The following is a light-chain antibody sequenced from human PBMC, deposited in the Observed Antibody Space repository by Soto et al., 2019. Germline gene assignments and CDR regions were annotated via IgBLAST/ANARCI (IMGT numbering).Light chain of an antibody. J-gene: IGKJ2*01. Sequence: DIVMTQSPDSLAVSLGERATINCKSSQTVLYSSNNKNYLAWYLQKPGQPPKLLIYWASTRESGVPDRFSGSRSGTDFTLTISSLQAEDVAVYYCQQYYSTPHTFGQGTKLEIK. CDR3: QQYYSTPHT. CDR1: QTVLYSSNNKNY. V-gene: IGKV4-1*01. CDR2: WAS.